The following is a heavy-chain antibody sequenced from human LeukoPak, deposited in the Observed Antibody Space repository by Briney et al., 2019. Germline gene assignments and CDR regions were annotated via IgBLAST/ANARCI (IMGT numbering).Heavy chain of an antibody. V-gene: IGHV4-30-2*01. CDR1: GGSISSGGYS. CDR3: ARGPAYSSSWYDY. CDR2: IYHSGST. D-gene: IGHD6-13*01. J-gene: IGHJ4*02. Sequence: SQTLSLTCAVSGGSISSGGYSWSWIRQPPGKGLKWIGYIYHSGSTYYNPSLKSRVTISVDRSKNQFSLKLSSVTAADTAVYYCARGPAYSSSWYDYWGQGTLVTVSS.